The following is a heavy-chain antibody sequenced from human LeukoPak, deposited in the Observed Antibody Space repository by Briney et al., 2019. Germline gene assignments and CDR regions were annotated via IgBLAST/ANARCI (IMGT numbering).Heavy chain of an antibody. J-gene: IGHJ6*03. V-gene: IGHV3-7*03. CDR3: ARGTTIFGVVIWSYMDV. Sequence: GGSLRLSCTTSGFNFRAYWMGWVRQAPGKGLEWVANIHQHGSKENYLDSVKGRFTISRDNAKSSIYLQMNSLRAEDTAIYYCARGTTIFGVVIWSYMDVWGKGTTVTVSS. CDR1: GFNFRAYW. CDR2: IHQHGSKE. D-gene: IGHD3-3*01.